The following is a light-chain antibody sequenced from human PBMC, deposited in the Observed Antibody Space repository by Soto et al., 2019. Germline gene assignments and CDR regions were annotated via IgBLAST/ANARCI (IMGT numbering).Light chain of an antibody. Sequence: DIVMTQSPDSLAVSLGERATINCKSSQSLLYSSDNKNYLAWYQQKPGQPPNLLIYWASTREFGVPDRFTGGGSGTDFTLTISSLQAEDVAVYYCQQYYSTPLTFAGGTKVEIK. J-gene: IGKJ4*01. CDR1: QSLLYSSDNKNY. CDR2: WAS. V-gene: IGKV4-1*01. CDR3: QQYYSTPLT.